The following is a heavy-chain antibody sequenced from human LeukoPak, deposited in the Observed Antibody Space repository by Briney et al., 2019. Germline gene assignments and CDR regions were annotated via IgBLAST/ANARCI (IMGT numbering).Heavy chain of an antibody. CDR3: ARQVVAVAGTGYFDY. V-gene: IGHV4-39*01. CDR2: IFYSGST. J-gene: IGHJ4*02. D-gene: IGHD6-19*01. CDR1: GGSIRSSSYY. Sequence: SETLSLTCTVSGGSIRSSSYYWGWIRQPPGKGLEWIGSIFYSGSTYYNASLKSRGTISVDTSKNQFSLRLNSVTAADTAVYFCARQVVAVAGTGYFDYWGQGTLVTVSS.